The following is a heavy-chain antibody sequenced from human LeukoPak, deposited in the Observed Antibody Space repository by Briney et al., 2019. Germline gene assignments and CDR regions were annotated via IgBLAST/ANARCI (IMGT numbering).Heavy chain of an antibody. CDR2: IIPIFGTA. CDR3: AREGSPVETIKNYFDY. D-gene: IGHD1-26*01. J-gene: IGHJ4*02. Sequence: ASVKVSCKASGYTFTSYAMNWVRQAPGQGLEWMGGIIPIFGTANYAQKFQGRVTITADESTSTAYMELSSLRSEDTAVYYCAREGSPVETIKNYFDYWGQGTLVTVSS. CDR1: GYTFTSYA. V-gene: IGHV1-69*13.